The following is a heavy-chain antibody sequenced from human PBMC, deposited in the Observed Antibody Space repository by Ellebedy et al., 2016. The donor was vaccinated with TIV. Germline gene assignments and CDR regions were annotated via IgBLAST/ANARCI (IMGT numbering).Heavy chain of an antibody. Sequence: KVSCXASGYSFTSYWISWVRQMPGKGLEWMGRFDPSDSYTSYNPSFQGHVNISVDKSISTAFLQWRSLKASDSALYYCSIVAAGTLGSHWGQGTLVTVSS. CDR1: GYSFTSYW. CDR3: SIVAAGTLGSH. D-gene: IGHD6-13*01. J-gene: IGHJ4*02. CDR2: FDPSDSYT. V-gene: IGHV5-10-1*01.